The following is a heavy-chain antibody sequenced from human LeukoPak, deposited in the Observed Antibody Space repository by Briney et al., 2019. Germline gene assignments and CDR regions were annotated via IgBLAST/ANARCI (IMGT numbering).Heavy chain of an antibody. V-gene: IGHV4-34*01. Sequence: PSETLSLTCAVYGGSFSGYYWSWIRQPPGKGLEWIGEINHSGSTNYNPSLKSRVTISVDTSKNQFSLKLSSVTAADTAVYYCARSQTHRRGYSYGTKNWFDPWGQGTLVTVSS. CDR2: INHSGST. CDR1: GGSFSGYY. CDR3: ARSQTHRRGYSYGTKNWFDP. J-gene: IGHJ5*02. D-gene: IGHD5-18*01.